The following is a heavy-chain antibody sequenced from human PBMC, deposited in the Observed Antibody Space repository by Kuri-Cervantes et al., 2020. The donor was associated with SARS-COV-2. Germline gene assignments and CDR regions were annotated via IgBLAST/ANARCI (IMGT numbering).Heavy chain of an antibody. Sequence: GESLKISCAASGFTFSSYWISWVRQAPGKGLEWVANIKQDGSEKYYVDSVKGRFTISRDNAKNSLYLQMNSLRAEDTAVYYCARDPRYSSSWLDYWGQGTLVTVSS. CDR2: IKQDGSEK. J-gene: IGHJ4*02. D-gene: IGHD6-6*01. CDR3: ARDPRYSSSWLDY. V-gene: IGHV3-7*01. CDR1: GFTFSSYW.